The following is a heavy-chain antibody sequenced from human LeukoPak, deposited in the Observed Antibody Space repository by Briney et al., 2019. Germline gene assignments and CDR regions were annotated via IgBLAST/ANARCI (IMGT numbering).Heavy chain of an antibody. V-gene: IGHV3-23*01. CDR3: AKSLGYSYGPDYYFHY. Sequence: GGSLRLSCAASGFTFSSYAMSWVRLAPGKGLERVSAISGSGGSTYYADSVKGRFTISRDNSKNTLYLQMNSLRAEDTAVYYCAKSLGYSYGPDYYFHYWGQGTLVTVSS. CDR1: GFTFSSYA. CDR2: ISGSGGST. D-gene: IGHD5-18*01. J-gene: IGHJ4*02.